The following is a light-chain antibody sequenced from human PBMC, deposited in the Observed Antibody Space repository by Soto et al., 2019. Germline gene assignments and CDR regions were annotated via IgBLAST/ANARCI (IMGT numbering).Light chain of an antibody. J-gene: IGLJ2*01. CDR3: AHFMGSGISV. CDR1: SGSVSTNYY. Sequence: QAVVTQEPSFSVSPGGTVTLTCALNSGSVSTNYYPSWYQQTPGQAPRTLIHSTNTRSSGVPDRFSGSILGNKAALTITGAQADDESDFYCAHFMGSGISVFGGGTKLTVL. CDR2: STN. V-gene: IGLV8-61*01.